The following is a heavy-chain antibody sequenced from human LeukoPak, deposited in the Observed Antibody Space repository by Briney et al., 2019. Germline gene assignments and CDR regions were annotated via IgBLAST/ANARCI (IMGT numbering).Heavy chain of an antibody. Sequence: GASVKVSCKASGGTFSSYAISWVRQAPGQGLEWMGRIIPILGIANYAQKFQGRVTITADKSTSTAYMELSSLRSEDTAMYYCARELRRDDYWGQGTLVTVSS. J-gene: IGHJ4*02. CDR3: ARELRRDDY. V-gene: IGHV1-69*04. CDR2: IIPILGIA. CDR1: GGTFSSYA.